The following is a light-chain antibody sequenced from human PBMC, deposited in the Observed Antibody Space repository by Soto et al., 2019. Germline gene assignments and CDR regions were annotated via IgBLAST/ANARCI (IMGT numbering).Light chain of an antibody. J-gene: IGKJ1*01. Sequence: EIVMTQSPLSLPVTPGEPASISCRSSQSLLHSDGYNYLDWYLQKPGQSPQLLIYLGSNRASGVPDRFSGSGSGTDFTLKISRVEAEDVGVYYCMQSLQTWTFGQGTTVEIK. CDR2: LGS. V-gene: IGKV2-28*01. CDR1: QSLLHSDGYNY. CDR3: MQSLQTWT.